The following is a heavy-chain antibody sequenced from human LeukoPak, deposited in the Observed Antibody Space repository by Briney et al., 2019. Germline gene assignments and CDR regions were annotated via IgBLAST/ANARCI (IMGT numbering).Heavy chain of an antibody. CDR2: IIPIFGTA. J-gene: IGHJ3*02. CDR3: ARVRRPYCSSTSCPGPDAFDI. D-gene: IGHD2-2*01. V-gene: IGHV1-69*01. CDR1: GGTFSSYA. Sequence: SVKVSCKASGGTFSSYAISWVRQAPGQGLEWMGGIIPIFGTANYAQKFQGRVTITADESTSTAYMELSMLRSDDTAVYYCARVRRPYCSSTSCPGPDAFDIWGQGTMVTVSS.